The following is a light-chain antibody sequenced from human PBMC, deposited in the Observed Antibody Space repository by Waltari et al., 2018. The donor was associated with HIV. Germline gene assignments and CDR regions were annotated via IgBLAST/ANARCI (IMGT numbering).Light chain of an antibody. CDR2: AAS. CDR3: QQYDNLPYT. Sequence: DIQMTQSPSSLSASVGDRVTITCRASQSINSYLNWYQQKPGKAPKLLNYAASSLQSGVPSRFSGSGSGTDFTFTISSLQPEDIATYYCQQYDNLPYTFGQGTKLEIK. J-gene: IGKJ2*01. V-gene: IGKV1-33*01. CDR1: QSINSY.